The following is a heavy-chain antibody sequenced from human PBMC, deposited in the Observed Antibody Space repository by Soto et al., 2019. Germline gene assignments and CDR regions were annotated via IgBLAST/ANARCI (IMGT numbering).Heavy chain of an antibody. CDR3: AREMYTRSGSPVDS. CDR1: GYPFTSYY. CDR2: INPSDGST. D-gene: IGHD1-26*01. V-gene: IGHV1-46*01. J-gene: IGHJ4*02. Sequence: QVQLVQSGAEVKKPGASVKVSCTASGYPFTSYYVHWVRQAPGQGLEWMGFINPSDGSTNYAQKFQGRVTMTRDTSTSTVYMEVSSLRYEDTAVYYCAREMYTRSGSPVDSWGQRTLVTVSS.